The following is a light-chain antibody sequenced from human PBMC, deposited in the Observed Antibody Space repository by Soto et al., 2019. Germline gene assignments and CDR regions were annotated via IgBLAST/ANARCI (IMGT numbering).Light chain of an antibody. Sequence: EIVLTQFPATLSLSPGEGAPPSSRSSPTISSLLAWYQQKPGQAPRLLTYDTSNGASGISARFSGSGSGTNFTLTISSLEPEDFAVYYCQQRYSWPLTFGGGTKGRSN. V-gene: IGKV3-11*01. CDR3: QQRYSWPLT. J-gene: IGKJ4*01. CDR2: DTS. CDR1: PTISSL.